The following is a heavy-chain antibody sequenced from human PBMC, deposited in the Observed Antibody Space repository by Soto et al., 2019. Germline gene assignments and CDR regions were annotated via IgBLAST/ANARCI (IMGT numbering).Heavy chain of an antibody. CDR1: GFSFTTAGVA. Sequence: SGPTLVNPTQTLTLTCTFSGFSFTTAGVAVGWIRQTPGGALEWLTLIYYNDDRRFSPSLKTRLTITGDNSKNQVVLSLTNVDPGDTATYFCAHSDGGYEIIYFDFWGQGIPVTVSS. CDR3: AHSDGGYEIIYFDF. J-gene: IGHJ4*02. D-gene: IGHD5-12*01. CDR2: IYYNDDR. V-gene: IGHV2-5*01.